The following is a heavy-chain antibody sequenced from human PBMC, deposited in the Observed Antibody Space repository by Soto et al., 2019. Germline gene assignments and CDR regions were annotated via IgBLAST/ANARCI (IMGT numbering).Heavy chain of an antibody. CDR2: IYHGGTT. CDR1: GYSISSGSY. Sequence: SETLSLTCTVSGYSISSGSYWSWIRQPPGKGPQWIAEIYHGGTTSNNPSLKSRVTMSVDKSNNQFSLNLMSVTAADTATYYCARDSRTGCSSTDCYMSWGRGSLVTVSS. D-gene: IGHD2-2*01. CDR3: ARDSRTGCSSTDCYMS. J-gene: IGHJ5*02. V-gene: IGHV4-38-2*02.